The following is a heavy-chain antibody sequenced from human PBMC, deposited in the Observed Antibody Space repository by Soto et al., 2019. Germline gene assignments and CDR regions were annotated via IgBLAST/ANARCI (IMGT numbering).Heavy chain of an antibody. V-gene: IGHV3-21*01. J-gene: IGHJ6*03. CDR2: ISSSSRYI. CDR3: AMFSRSCTNGVCYYMDV. Sequence: EVQLVESGGGLVKPGGSLRLSCAASGFTFSSYSMNWVRQAPGKGLEWVSSISSSSRYIYYADSVKGRSTISRDNAKNSLYLQMNSLRVEDTAVYYCAMFSRSCTNGVCYYMDVWGKGTTVTVSS. CDR1: GFTFSSYS. D-gene: IGHD2-8*01.